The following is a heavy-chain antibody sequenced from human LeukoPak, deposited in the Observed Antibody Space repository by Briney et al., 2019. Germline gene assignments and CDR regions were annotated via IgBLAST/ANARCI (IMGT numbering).Heavy chain of an antibody. J-gene: IGHJ4*02. D-gene: IGHD6-19*01. CDR2: IIPIFGTA. CDR3: ARASGDSSGYDY. V-gene: IGHV1-69*06. Sequence: ASVKVSCKASGYTFTSYYMHWVRQAPGQGLEWMGGIIPIFGTANYAQKFQGRVTITADKSTSTAYMELSSLRSEDTAVYYCARASGDSSGYDYWGQGTLVTVSS. CDR1: GYTFTSYY.